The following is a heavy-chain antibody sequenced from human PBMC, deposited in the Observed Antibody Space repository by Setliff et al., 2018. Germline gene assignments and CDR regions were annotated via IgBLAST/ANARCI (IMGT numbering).Heavy chain of an antibody. CDR2: INNYNFNT. V-gene: IGHV1-18*01. CDR1: GFTFTDYG. CDR3: ARSQWDGLWFKELLSN. D-gene: IGHD3-10*01. J-gene: IGHJ4*02. Sequence: ASVKVSCKSSGFTFTDYGITWVRQVPGQGLEWMGWINNYNFNTQYAQKFQGRVTVTTDTSTSTAYMELRSLTSDDTAVYYCARSQWDGLWFKELLSNWGQGTLVTVSS.